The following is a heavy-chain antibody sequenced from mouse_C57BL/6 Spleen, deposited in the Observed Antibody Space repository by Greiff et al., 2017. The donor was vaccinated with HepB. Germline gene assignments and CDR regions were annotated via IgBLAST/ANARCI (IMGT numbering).Heavy chain of an antibody. CDR2: IDPSDSYT. Sequence: QVQLKQPGAELVRPGTSLKFSCTASGYTFTSYWMHWVKQRPVQGLEWIGVIDPSDSYTNYNQKFKGKSTLTVDTSSSTTYMQLSSLTSEDSAVYYCSRRSSYDAMDYWGQGTSVTVSS. CDR3: SRRSSYDAMDY. J-gene: IGHJ4*01. D-gene: IGHD1-1*01. CDR1: GYTFTSYW. V-gene: IGHV1-59*01.